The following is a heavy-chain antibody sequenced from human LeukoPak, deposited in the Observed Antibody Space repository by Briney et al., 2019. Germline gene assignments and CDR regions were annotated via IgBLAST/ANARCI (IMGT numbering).Heavy chain of an antibody. V-gene: IGHV3-7*01. J-gene: IGHJ4*02. D-gene: IGHD5-18*01. CDR3: ARGLQRHVDTTMVSRLWDY. CDR1: GFTFSSYW. Sequence: GGSLRLSCVASGFTFSSYWMTWVRQAPGKGLEWVANIKTDGSLIYYVDSVKGRFTISRDNAKNSLYLQMNSLRAEDRAVYYCARGLQRHVDTTMVSRLWDYWGQGTLVTVSS. CDR2: IKTDGSLI.